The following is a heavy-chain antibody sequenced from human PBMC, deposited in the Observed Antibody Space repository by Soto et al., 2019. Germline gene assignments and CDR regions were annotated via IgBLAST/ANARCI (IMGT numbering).Heavy chain of an antibody. D-gene: IGHD6-13*01. CDR1: GFTFSSYW. J-gene: IGHJ6*03. Sequence: GGSLRLSCAASGFTFSSYWMSWVRQAPGKGLEWVANIKQDGSEKYYVDSVKGRFTISRDNAKNSLYLQMNSLRAEDTAVYYCARCSSSRYYYYYYYMDVWGKGTTVTVSS. V-gene: IGHV3-7*01. CDR2: IKQDGSEK. CDR3: ARCSSSRYYYYYYYMDV.